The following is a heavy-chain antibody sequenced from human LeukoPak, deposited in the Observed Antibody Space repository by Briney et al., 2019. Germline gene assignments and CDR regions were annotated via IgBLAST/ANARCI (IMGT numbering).Heavy chain of an antibody. CDR3: ARGGYCGSDSCYLWSRAIDP. CDR1: GFTFSSYW. CDR2: ISRSGSTI. Sequence: PGGSLRLSCAASGFTFSSYWMSWVRQAPGKGLEWVSYISRSGSTIHYADSVKGRFTISRDNAKNSLYLQMNSLRAEDTAVYYCARGGYCGSDSCYLWSRAIDPWGQGTLVTVSS. D-gene: IGHD2-2*01. J-gene: IGHJ5*02. V-gene: IGHV3-48*04.